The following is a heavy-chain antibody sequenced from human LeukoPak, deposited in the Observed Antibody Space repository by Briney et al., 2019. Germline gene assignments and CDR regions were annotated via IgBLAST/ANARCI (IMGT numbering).Heavy chain of an antibody. V-gene: IGHV3-74*01. D-gene: IGHD6-19*01. Sequence: PGKSLRLSCAASGFTFSDYGMHWVRQAPGKGLMWVSRIDGDGSSTNYADSVKGRFTISRDNAKNTVYVQMNSLRAEDTAVYYCARGIGVAAPYDAFDIWGQGTMVTVSS. CDR3: ARGIGVAAPYDAFDI. J-gene: IGHJ3*02. CDR2: IDGDGSST. CDR1: GFTFSDYG.